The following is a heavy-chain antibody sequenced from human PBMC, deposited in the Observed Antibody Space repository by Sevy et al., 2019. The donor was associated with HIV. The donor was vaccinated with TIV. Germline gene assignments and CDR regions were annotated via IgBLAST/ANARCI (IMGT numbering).Heavy chain of an antibody. D-gene: IGHD6-19*01. CDR2: ISYDGSNK. Sequence: GGSLRLSCAASGFTFSSYAMHWVRQAPGKGLEWVAVISYDGSNKYYADSVKGRFTISRDNSKNTLYLQMNSLRAEDTAVYYCAIDYLAPSGIAVAGGYWGQGTLVTVSS. CDR1: GFTFSSYA. J-gene: IGHJ4*02. V-gene: IGHV3-30-3*01. CDR3: AIDYLAPSGIAVAGGY.